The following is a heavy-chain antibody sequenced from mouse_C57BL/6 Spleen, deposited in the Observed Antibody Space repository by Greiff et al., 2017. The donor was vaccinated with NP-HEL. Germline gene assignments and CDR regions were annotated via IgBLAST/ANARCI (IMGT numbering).Heavy chain of an antibody. CDR2: IYPGSGST. J-gene: IGHJ4*01. D-gene: IGHD2-1*01. Sequence: QVHVKQSGAELVKPGASVKMSCKASGYTFTSYWITWVKQRPGQGLEWIGDIYPGSGSTNYNEKFKSKATLTVDTSSSTAYMQLSSLTSEDSAVYYCARSDLYYGNYDAMDYWGQGTSVTVSS. CDR3: ARSDLYYGNYDAMDY. CDR1: GYTFTSYW. V-gene: IGHV1-55*01.